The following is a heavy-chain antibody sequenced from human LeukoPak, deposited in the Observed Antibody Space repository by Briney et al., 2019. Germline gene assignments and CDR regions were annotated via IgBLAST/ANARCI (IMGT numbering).Heavy chain of an antibody. CDR1: KFIFSNYW. CDR3: AKDQNGSGFFFAGPSDAFDI. D-gene: IGHD3-10*01. CDR2: IKKTGSET. V-gene: IGHV3-7*03. Sequence: GGSLRLSCAASKFIFSNYWMSWVRQAPGKGLEWVAYIKKTGSETYYVDSVKGRFTISRDNSKNTLYLQMNSLRAEDTAVYYCAKDQNGSGFFFAGPSDAFDIWGQGTMVTVSS. J-gene: IGHJ3*02.